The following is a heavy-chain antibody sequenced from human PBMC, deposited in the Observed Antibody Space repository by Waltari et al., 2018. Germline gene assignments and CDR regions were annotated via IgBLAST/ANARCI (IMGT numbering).Heavy chain of an antibody. CDR2: ISSSSSYI. D-gene: IGHD6-19*01. CDR1: GFTFSSYS. Sequence: PGGSLRLSCAASGFTFSSYSMNWVRQAPGKGLEWVSSISSSSSYIYYADSVKGRFTISRDNAKNSLYLQMNSLRAEDTAVYYCARDSIAVAGCLGLWGQGTLVTVSS. V-gene: IGHV3-21*01. CDR3: ARDSIAVAGCLGL. J-gene: IGHJ4*02.